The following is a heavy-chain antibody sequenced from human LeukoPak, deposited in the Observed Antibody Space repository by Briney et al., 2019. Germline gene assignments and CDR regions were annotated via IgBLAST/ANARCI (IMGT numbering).Heavy chain of an antibody. CDR1: RFTLSTYA. D-gene: IGHD2-21*02. V-gene: IGHV3-30-3*01. J-gene: IGHJ4*02. CDR3: ARDHGGDGSVDY. Sequence: GGSLTLSCAASRFTLSTYATHWVRQPPSKVLEWVVVFSYGGSNKSYTVSGKGRLTISRDNCKISLYLQMNSLRAEDTAVYYCARDHGGDGSVDYWGQGTRVTVSS. CDR2: FSYGGSNK.